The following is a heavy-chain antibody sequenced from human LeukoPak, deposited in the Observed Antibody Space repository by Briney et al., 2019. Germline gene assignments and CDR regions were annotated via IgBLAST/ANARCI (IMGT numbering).Heavy chain of an antibody. CDR3: AHANIGYCSGGSCYKDAFDI. CDR1: GGSISSYY. CDR2: IYTSGST. D-gene: IGHD2-15*01. J-gene: IGHJ3*02. V-gene: IGHV4-4*07. Sequence: SETLSLTXTVSGGSISSYYWSWIRQPAGKGLEWIGRIYTSGSTNYNPSLKRRVTMSVDTSKNQFSLKLSSVTAADTAVYYCAHANIGYCSGGSCYKDAFDIWGQGTMVTVSS.